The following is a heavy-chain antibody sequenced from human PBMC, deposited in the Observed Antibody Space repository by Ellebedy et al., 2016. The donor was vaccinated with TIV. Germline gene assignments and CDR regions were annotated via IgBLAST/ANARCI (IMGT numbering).Heavy chain of an antibody. D-gene: IGHD6-19*01. CDR1: GFTFSSYA. V-gene: IGHV3-23*01. Sequence: GESLKISCAASGFTFSSYAMSWVRPAPGKGLEWVSAISGSGGSTYYADSVKGRFTISRDNSKNTLYLQMNSRRAEDTAVYYCAKVRAEGGGPEQWLVGLYYYYGMDVWGQGTTVTVSS. CDR2: ISGSGGST. CDR3: AKVRAEGGGPEQWLVGLYYYYGMDV. J-gene: IGHJ6*02.